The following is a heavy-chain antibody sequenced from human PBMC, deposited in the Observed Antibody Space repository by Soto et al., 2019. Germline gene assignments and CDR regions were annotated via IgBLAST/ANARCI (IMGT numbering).Heavy chain of an antibody. CDR3: AAAYRRSYYYYYGMDV. Sequence: SVKVSCKASGFTFTSSAVQWVRQARGQRLEWIGWIVVGSGNTNYAQKFQERVTITRDMSTSTAYMELSSLRSEDTAVYYCAAAYRRSYYYYYGMDVWGQGTTGTVSS. CDR2: IVVGSGNT. D-gene: IGHD1-26*01. J-gene: IGHJ6*02. V-gene: IGHV1-58*01. CDR1: GFTFTSSA.